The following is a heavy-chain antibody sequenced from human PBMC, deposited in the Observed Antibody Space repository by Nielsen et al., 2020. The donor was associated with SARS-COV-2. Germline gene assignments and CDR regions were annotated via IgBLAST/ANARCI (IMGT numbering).Heavy chain of an antibody. V-gene: IGHV1-2*02. CDR3: ARDRSSGWYEGGWFDP. D-gene: IGHD6-19*01. Sequence: ASVKVSCKASGYTFTGYYMHWVRQAPGQGLEWMGWINPNSGGTNYAQKLQGRVTMTTDTSTSTAYMELRSLRSDDTAVYYCARDRSSGWYEGGWFDPWGQGTLVTVSS. CDR2: INPNSGGT. J-gene: IGHJ5*02. CDR1: GYTFTGYY.